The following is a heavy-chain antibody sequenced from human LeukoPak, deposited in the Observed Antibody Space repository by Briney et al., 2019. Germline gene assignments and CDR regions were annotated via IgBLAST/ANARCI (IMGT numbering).Heavy chain of an antibody. CDR2: IIPILGIA. CDR3: ARTAYCGGDCYSFDY. Sequence: SVKVPCKASGGTFSSYAISWVRQAPGQGLEWMGRIIPILGIANYAQKFQGRVTITADKSTSTAYMELSSLRSEDTAVYYCARTAYCGGDCYSFDYWGQGTLVTVSS. V-gene: IGHV1-69*04. D-gene: IGHD2-21*02. J-gene: IGHJ4*02. CDR1: GGTFSSYA.